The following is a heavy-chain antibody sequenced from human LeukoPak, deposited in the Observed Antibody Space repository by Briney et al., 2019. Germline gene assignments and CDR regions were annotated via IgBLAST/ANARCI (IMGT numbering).Heavy chain of an antibody. D-gene: IGHD4-11*01. CDR3: AGGYSNSQYFDY. V-gene: IGHV4-59*01. CDR2: IYYSGST. CDR1: GGSISSYY. J-gene: IGHJ4*02. Sequence: PSETLSLTCTVSGGSISSYYWSWIRQPPGEGLEWIGYIYYSGSTNYNPSLKSRVTISVDTSKNQFSLKLSSVTAADTAVYYCAGGYSNSQYFDYWGQGTLVTVSS.